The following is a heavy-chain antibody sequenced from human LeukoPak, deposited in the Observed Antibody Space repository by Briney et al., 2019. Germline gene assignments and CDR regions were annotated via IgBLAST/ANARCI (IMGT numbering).Heavy chain of an antibody. V-gene: IGHV3-49*03. Sequence: GGSLRLSCAAGGFPFGDYALSWFRQAPGKGLNWVGYIRSAVYGGTTETAASLKDRFTVSRDDSKSVLYLQMSSLKTDDTAIYYCSRIGNAGIDYWGQGTLVTVSS. CDR2: IRSAVYGGTT. CDR3: SRIGNAGIDY. CDR1: GFPFGDYA. J-gene: IGHJ4*02. D-gene: IGHD3-10*01.